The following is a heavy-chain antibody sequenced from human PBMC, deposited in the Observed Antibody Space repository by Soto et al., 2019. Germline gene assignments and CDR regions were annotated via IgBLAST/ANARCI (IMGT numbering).Heavy chain of an antibody. V-gene: IGHV3-23*01. CDR2: ISGSGGST. CDR1: GFTFSSYA. Sequence: EVQLLESGGDLVQPGGSLRLSCAASGFTFSSYAMSWVRQAPGKGLEWVSAISGSGGSTYYADSVKGRFTISRDNSKNTLYLQMNSLRAEDTAVYYCAKARDCSGGSCYYFDYWGQGTLVTVSS. CDR3: AKARDCSGGSCYYFDY. J-gene: IGHJ4*02. D-gene: IGHD2-15*01.